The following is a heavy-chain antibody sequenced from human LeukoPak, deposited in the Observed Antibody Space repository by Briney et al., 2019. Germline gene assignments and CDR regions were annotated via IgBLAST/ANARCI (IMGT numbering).Heavy chain of an antibody. V-gene: IGHV3-30*03. J-gene: IGHJ4*02. Sequence: GGSLRLSCAASGFTFSSYGMHWVRQAPGKGLEWVAVISYDGSNKYYADSVKGRFTISRDNSKNTLYLQMNSLRAEDTAVYYCARSGYRLPDYWGQGTLVTVSS. CDR1: GFTFSSYG. CDR3: ARSGYRLPDY. D-gene: IGHD5-18*01. CDR2: ISYDGSNK.